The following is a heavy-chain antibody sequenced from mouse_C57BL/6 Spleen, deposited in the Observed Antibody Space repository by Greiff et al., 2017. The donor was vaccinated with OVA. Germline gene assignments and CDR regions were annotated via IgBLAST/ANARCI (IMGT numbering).Heavy chain of an antibody. CDR1: GYTFTDYY. CDR2: IYPGSGNT. Sequence: LVESGAELVRPGASVKLSCKASGYTFTDYYINWVKQRPGQGLEWIARIYPGSGNTYYNEKFKGKATLTAEKSSSTAYMQLSSLTSEDSAVYFCARESYLYYFDYWGQGTTLTVSS. V-gene: IGHV1-76*01. CDR3: ARESYLYYFDY. J-gene: IGHJ2*01. D-gene: IGHD3-3*01.